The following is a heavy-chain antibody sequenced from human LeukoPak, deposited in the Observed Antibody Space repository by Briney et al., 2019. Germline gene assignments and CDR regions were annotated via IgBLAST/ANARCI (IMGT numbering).Heavy chain of an antibody. CDR3: ARDGGYSGYDFGWQYLVVVSSYFDC. Sequence: SVTVSCMASGGTFSSYAISWVRQAPGQGLEWMGRIFPIFGTANYAQKFQGRVTITADKSTSTAYMELSRLRSDDTAVYYCARDGGYSGYDFGWQYLVVVSSYFDCGGQGTLVAVSA. J-gene: IGHJ4*02. CDR1: GGTFSSYA. V-gene: IGHV1-69*06. D-gene: IGHD5-12*01. CDR2: IFPIFGTA.